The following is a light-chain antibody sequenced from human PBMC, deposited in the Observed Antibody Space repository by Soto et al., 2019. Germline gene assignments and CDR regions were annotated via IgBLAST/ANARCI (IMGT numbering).Light chain of an antibody. Sequence: QSVLTQPTSVSGSPGQSITISCTGTSSDVGGYNYVSWYQQYPGKAPKLMIYEVSNRPSGVSNRFSGSKSGNTASLTISGLQAEDEADYYYTSYIRSSTLDYVFGTGTKVTVL. CDR3: TSYIRSSTLDYV. J-gene: IGLJ1*01. V-gene: IGLV2-14*01. CDR2: EVS. CDR1: SSDVGGYNY.